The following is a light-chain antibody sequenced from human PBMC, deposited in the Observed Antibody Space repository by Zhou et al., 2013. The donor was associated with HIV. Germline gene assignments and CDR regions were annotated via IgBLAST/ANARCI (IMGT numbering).Light chain of an antibody. CDR1: QSVATN. Sequence: EIVMTQSPDTLSASPGERATLSCRASQSVATNLAWYQQRLGQAPRLLIYGASTRATGIPARFSGSGAWTDFTLTISSMQSEDFAVYYCQQYHKRPPAPTFGGGTKVEIK. CDR3: QQYHKRPPAPT. CDR2: GAS. J-gene: IGKJ4*01. V-gene: IGKV3-15*01.